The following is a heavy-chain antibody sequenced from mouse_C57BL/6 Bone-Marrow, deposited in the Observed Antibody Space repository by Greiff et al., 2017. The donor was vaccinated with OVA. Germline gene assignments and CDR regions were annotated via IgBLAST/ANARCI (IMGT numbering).Heavy chain of an antibody. V-gene: IGHV8-8*01. D-gene: IGHD1-1*01. CDR2: IWWDDDK. CDR1: GFSLSTFGMG. J-gene: IGHJ2*01. CDR3: ARIVGYYYGSSSYYFDY. Sequence: ESGPGILQPSQTLSLTCSFSGFSLSTFGMGVGWIRQPSGKGLEWLAHIWWDDDKYYNPALKSRLTISKDTSKNQVFLKIANVDTADTATYYCARIVGYYYGSSSYYFDYWGQGTTLTVSS.